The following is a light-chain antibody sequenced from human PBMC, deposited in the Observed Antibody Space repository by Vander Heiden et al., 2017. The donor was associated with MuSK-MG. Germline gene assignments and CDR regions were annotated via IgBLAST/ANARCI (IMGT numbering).Light chain of an antibody. V-gene: IGLV3-1*01. Sequence: SSELTQPPSVSVSPGQTASITCSGANLGDKYACWYQQKPGQSPCLVIYQGSNRPSGIPDCFSCSNSCTTATPTMSGTEDGDDDDYYSQAWNSSTVVFGTGTKVTVL. CDR3: QAWNSSTVV. J-gene: IGLJ1*01. CDR2: QGS. CDR1: NLGDKY.